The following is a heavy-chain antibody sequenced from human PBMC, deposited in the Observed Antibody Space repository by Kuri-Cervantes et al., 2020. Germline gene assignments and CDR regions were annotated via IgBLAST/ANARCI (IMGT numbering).Heavy chain of an antibody. CDR1: GFTLSSYA. CDR2: ISYDGSNK. D-gene: IGHD6-19*01. V-gene: IGHV3-30-3*01. CDR3: AREKPYSSGFDY. Sequence: GGSLRLSCAASGFTLSSYAMHWVRQAPGKGLEWVAVISYDGSNKYYADSVKGRFTISRDNSKNTLYLQMNSLRAVDTAVYYCAREKPYSSGFDYWGQGTLVTVSS. J-gene: IGHJ4*02.